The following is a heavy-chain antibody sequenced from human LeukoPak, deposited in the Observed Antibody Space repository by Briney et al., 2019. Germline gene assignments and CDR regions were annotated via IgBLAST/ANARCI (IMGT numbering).Heavy chain of an antibody. CDR3: ARGSRGYSYG. CDR2: IYYSGST. Sequence: KSSETLSLTCTVSRASVSSGSYYWSWLRQPPGKGLEWIGYIYYSGSTNYDPSLKSRVTISVDTSKNQFSLKLSSVTAADTAVYYCARGSRGYSYGWGQGTLVTVSS. CDR1: RASVSSGSYY. D-gene: IGHD5-18*01. V-gene: IGHV4-61*01. J-gene: IGHJ4*02.